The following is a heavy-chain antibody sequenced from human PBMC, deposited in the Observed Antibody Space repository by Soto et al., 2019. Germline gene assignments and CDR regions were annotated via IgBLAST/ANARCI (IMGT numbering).Heavy chain of an antibody. V-gene: IGHV1-8*01. CDR1: GYTFTSYD. J-gene: IGHJ6*02. CDR3: ASSIAVAYYYYGMDV. CDR2: MNPNSGNT. Sequence: QVQLVQSGAEVKKPGASVKVSCKASGYTFTSYDINWVRQATGQGLEWMGWMNPNSGNTGYAQKFQGRVTMTRNTSIRTAYMELSSLRSEDTAVYYCASSIAVAYYYYGMDVWGQGTTVTVSS. D-gene: IGHD6-19*01.